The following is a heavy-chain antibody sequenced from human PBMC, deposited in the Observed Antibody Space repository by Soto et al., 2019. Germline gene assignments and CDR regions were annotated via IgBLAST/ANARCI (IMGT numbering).Heavy chain of an antibody. V-gene: IGHV3-33*01. D-gene: IGHD2-21*01. CDR3: ARDVVTAVAGSVNWFAP. CDR2: IRYDGTKK. Sequence: QVQLVESGGGVVQSGRSLTLSCAASGFSLRTYGIHWIRRAPGKGLELVAFIRYDGTKKFYANSVKGRSTISKDNSNNIRYLQMSGLRAEDTAVYYCARDVVTAVAGSVNWFAPWGQGTLVTVSS. J-gene: IGHJ5*02. CDR1: GFSLRTYG.